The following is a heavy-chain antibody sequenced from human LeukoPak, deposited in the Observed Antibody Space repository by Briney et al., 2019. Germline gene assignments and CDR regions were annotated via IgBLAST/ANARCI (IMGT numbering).Heavy chain of an antibody. CDR2: IIPIFGTA. CDR3: ARVEYGSGSYYVFDI. V-gene: IGHV1-69*05. D-gene: IGHD3-10*01. Sequence: ASVKVSCKASGGTFSSYAISWVRQAPGQGLEWMGRIIPIFGTANYAQKFQGRVTITTDESTSTAYMELSSLRSEDTAVYYCARVEYGSGSYYVFDIWGQGTMVTVSS. CDR1: GGTFSSYA. J-gene: IGHJ3*02.